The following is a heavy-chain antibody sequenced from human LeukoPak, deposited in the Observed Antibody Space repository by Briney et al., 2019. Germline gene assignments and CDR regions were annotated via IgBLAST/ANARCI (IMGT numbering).Heavy chain of an antibody. V-gene: IGHV3-30-3*01. D-gene: IGHD4-11*01. CDR2: ISYDGSNK. CDR3: ARDRSYTFDY. CDR1: GFTFSSYA. J-gene: IGHJ4*02. Sequence: PGGSLRLSCAASGFTFSSYAMHWVRQAPGKGLEWVAVISYDGSNKYYADSVKGRFTISRDSSKNTLYLQMNSLRAEDTAVYYCARDRSYTFDYWGQGTLVTVSS.